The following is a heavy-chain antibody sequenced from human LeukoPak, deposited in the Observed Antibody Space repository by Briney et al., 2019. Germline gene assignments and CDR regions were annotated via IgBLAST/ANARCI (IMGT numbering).Heavy chain of an antibody. CDR2: ISGSGDAT. V-gene: IGHV3-23*01. Sequence: GGSLRLSCAASGFTFSTCPMTWVRQAPGKGLEWISAISGSGDATYYADSVKGRFTISRDNSKNTLYLQMNSLRAEDTAVYYCTRRGPNWGPIDYWGQGTLVTVSS. J-gene: IGHJ4*02. D-gene: IGHD7-27*01. CDR1: GFTFSTCP. CDR3: TRRGPNWGPIDY.